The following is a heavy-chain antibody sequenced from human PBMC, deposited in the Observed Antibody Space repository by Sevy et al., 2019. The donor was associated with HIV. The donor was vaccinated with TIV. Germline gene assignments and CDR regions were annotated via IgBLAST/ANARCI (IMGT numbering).Heavy chain of an antibody. CDR2: IYYSGGT. Sequence: SETLSLTCTVSGGSISSSSYYWGWIRQPPGKGLEWIGSIYYSGGTYYHPSLKSRVTISVDTSKNQFSLKLSSVTAADTAVYYCARLYSSSWSDYWGQGTLVTVSS. J-gene: IGHJ4*02. CDR3: ARLYSSSWSDY. D-gene: IGHD6-13*01. V-gene: IGHV4-39*01. CDR1: GGSISSSSYY.